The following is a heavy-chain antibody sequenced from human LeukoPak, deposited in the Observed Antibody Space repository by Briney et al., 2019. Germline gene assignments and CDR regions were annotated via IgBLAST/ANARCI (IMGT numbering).Heavy chain of an antibody. Sequence: PSETLSLTCTVSGGSISSSSYYWGWIRQPPGKGLEWIGSIYYSGSTYYNPSLKSRVTISVDTSKNQFSLKLSSVTAADTAVYYCARDYVNCSGGSCYPLYYFDYWGQGTLVTVSS. CDR1: GGSISSSSYY. CDR3: ARDYVNCSGGSCYPLYYFDY. J-gene: IGHJ4*02. CDR2: IYYSGST. V-gene: IGHV4-39*07. D-gene: IGHD2-15*01.